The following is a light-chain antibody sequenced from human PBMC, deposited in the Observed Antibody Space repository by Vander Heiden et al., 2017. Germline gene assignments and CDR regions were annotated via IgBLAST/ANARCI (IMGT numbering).Light chain of an antibody. CDR2: DVT. Sequence: QSALTQHPSASGSPGQSVTISCTGTSSDVGAYNYVSWYQQHPGKAPTLMIYDVTKRPSGVPDRFSGSKSGNTAFLTVSGLQAEDEADYYCSSQAGSSAVFGGGTTVTVL. CDR3: SSQAGSSAV. V-gene: IGLV2-8*01. CDR1: SSDVGAYNY. J-gene: IGLJ3*02.